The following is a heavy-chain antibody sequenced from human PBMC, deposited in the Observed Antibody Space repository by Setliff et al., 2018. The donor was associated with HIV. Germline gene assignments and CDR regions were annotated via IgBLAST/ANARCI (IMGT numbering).Heavy chain of an antibody. CDR1: GGSSSSHY. CDR2: VHYSGTT. V-gene: IGHV4-59*11. J-gene: IGHJ4*02. CDR3: ARQGAVTGHAFDS. Sequence: SETLSLTCTVSGGSSSSHYWSWIRQLPGQGLEWIGYVHYSGTTNYNPSLKSRVTISVDASNNQFSLELRSMTAADTAVYYCARQGAVTGHAFDSWGPGALVTVSS. D-gene: IGHD6-19*01.